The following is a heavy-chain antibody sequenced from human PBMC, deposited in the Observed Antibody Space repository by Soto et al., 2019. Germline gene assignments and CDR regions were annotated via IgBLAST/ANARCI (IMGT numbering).Heavy chain of an antibody. CDR3: ARDPPPPDY. CDR2: INAGNGNT. Sequence: QVQLVQSGAEEKKPGASVKVSCKASGYTFTSYAMHWVRQAPGQRLEWMGWINAGNGNTKYAQKLQGRVTMTTDTSTSTAYMELRSLRSDDTAVYYCARDPPPPDYWGQGTLVTVSS. CDR1: GYTFTSYA. V-gene: IGHV1-3*05. J-gene: IGHJ4*02.